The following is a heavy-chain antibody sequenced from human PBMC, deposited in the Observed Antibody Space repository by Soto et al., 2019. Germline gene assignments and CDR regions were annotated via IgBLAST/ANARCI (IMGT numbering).Heavy chain of an antibody. Sequence: LRLSCAASGFTFNNYAMSWVRQAPGKGLEWVSTISASGGDTYYADSVKGRFSISRDNSKNSLYVQMNSLRAEDTALYYCAKDRYFASGIYDSWGRGSLVTVSS. D-gene: IGHD3-10*01. CDR1: GFTFNNYA. J-gene: IGHJ5*01. CDR3: AKDRYFASGIYDS. CDR2: ISASGGDT. V-gene: IGHV3-23*01.